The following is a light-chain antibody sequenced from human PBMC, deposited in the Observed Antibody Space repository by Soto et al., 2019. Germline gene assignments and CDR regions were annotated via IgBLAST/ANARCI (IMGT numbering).Light chain of an antibody. V-gene: IGLV4-69*01. J-gene: IGLJ1*01. Sequence: QLVLTQSPSASASLGASVKLTCTLSSGHSSYAIAWPQQQPEKGPRYLMKLNSDGSHSKGDGIPDRFSGSSSGAERYLTISSLQSEDEADYYCQTWGTGIWVFGTGTKLTVL. CDR1: SGHSSYA. CDR3: QTWGTGIWV. CDR2: LNSDGSH.